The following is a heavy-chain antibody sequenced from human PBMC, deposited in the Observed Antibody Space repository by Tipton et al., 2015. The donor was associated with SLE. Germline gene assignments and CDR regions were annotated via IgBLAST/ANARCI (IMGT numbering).Heavy chain of an antibody. CDR1: GASISHHY. CDR2: IHHSGST. CDR3: AGDPLGLGDFDF. Sequence: LRLSCTVSGASISHHYWTWIRQPPGKGLEWIGYIHHSGSTNYNPSLQSRVTISRDPSKNQFSLKLDSATAADTAVYYCAGDPLGLGDFDFWGQGTLVTVPS. J-gene: IGHJ4*02. D-gene: IGHD3/OR15-3a*01. V-gene: IGHV4-59*11.